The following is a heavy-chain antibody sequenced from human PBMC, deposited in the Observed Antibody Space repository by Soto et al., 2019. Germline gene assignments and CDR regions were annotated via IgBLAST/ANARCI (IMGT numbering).Heavy chain of an antibody. CDR2: INPNSGGT. Sequence: ASVKVSCKASGYTFTGYYMHWVRQAPGQGLEWMGWINPNSGGTNYAQKFQGWVTMTRDTSISTAYMELSRLRSDDTAVYYCARASNGYGDYDLDHWGQGTLVTVSS. CDR1: GYTFTGYY. V-gene: IGHV1-2*04. J-gene: IGHJ4*02. CDR3: ARASNGYGDYDLDH. D-gene: IGHD4-17*01.